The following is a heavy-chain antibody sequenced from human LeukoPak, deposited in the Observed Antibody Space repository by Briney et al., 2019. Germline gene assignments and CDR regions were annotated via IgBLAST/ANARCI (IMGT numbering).Heavy chain of an antibody. CDR3: AKGDCSSTSCSGFYGMDV. D-gene: IGHD2-2*01. Sequence: GGSLRLSCAASGFTFSSYAMSWVRQAPGKGLDWVSTTSGGSTYYADSVKGRFTISRDNSKSTLYLQMNSLRAEDTAVYYCAKGDCSSTSCSGFYGMDVWGRGTTVTVSS. CDR2: TSGGST. V-gene: IGHV3-23*01. CDR1: GFTFSSYA. J-gene: IGHJ6*04.